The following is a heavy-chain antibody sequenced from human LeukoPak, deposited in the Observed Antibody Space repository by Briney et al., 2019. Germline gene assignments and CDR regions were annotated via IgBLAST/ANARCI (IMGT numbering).Heavy chain of an antibody. Sequence: GGSLRLSCAASGFTFSSYEMNWVRQAPGKGLEWVSYISSSGSTIYYTDSVKGRFTISRDNAKNSLYLQMNSQRAEDTAVYYCARSYSGSPRNWFDPWGQGTLVTVSS. CDR3: ARSYSGSPRNWFDP. V-gene: IGHV3-48*03. CDR2: ISSSGSTI. CDR1: GFTFSSYE. D-gene: IGHD1-26*01. J-gene: IGHJ5*02.